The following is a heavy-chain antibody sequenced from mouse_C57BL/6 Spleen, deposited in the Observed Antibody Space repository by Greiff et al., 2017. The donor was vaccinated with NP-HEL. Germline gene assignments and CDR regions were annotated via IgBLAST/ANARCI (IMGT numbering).Heavy chain of an antibody. CDR1: GFTFSDYY. D-gene: IGHD2-1*01. CDR3: ARSGNYVGWYAMDY. J-gene: IGHJ4*01. Sequence: VQLKESGGGLVQPGGSLKLSCAASGFTFSDYYMYWVRQTPEKRLEWVAYISNGGGSTYYPDTVKGRFTISRDNAKNTLYLQMSRLKSEDTAMYYCARSGNYVGWYAMDYWGQGTSVTVSS. V-gene: IGHV5-12*01. CDR2: ISNGGGST.